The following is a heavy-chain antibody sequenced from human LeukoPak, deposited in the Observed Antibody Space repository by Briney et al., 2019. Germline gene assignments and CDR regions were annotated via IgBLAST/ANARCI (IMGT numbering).Heavy chain of an antibody. J-gene: IGHJ1*01. CDR3: AVRMAYDSIGDVNW. D-gene: IGHD3-22*01. CDR2: IYPGDSNT. CDR1: GNTFGTYW. Sequence: GESLKISCKDVGNTFGTYWFGWVRQMPGKGLEWMGLIYPGDSNTVYRPSFQGQVTMSVDKSISTAYLQWSSLKASDTAMYYCAVRMAYDSIGDVNWWGQGTQVTVSS. V-gene: IGHV5-51*01.